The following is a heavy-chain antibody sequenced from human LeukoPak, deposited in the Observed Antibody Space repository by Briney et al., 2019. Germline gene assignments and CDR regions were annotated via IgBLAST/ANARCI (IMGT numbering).Heavy chain of an antibody. V-gene: IGHV3-23*01. Sequence: GGSLRLSCAASGFTFSSYAMNWVRQAPGKGLEWVSAISGSGGSTYYADSVKGRFTISRDNSKNTLYLQMNSLRAEDTAVYYCAKDLGATTVYDAFDIWGQGTMVTVSS. CDR2: ISGSGGST. D-gene: IGHD1-26*01. J-gene: IGHJ3*02. CDR1: GFTFSSYA. CDR3: AKDLGATTVYDAFDI.